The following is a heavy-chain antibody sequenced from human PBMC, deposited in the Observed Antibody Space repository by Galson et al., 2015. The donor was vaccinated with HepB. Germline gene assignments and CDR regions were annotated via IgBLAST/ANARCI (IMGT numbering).Heavy chain of an antibody. CDR1: GFTFSSYA. CDR2: ISYDGSNK. CDR3: ARGFHHCSSTSCEGAFDI. Sequence: SLRLSCAASGFTFSSYAMHWVRQAPGKGLEWVAVISYDGSNKYYADSVKGRFTISRDNSKNTLYLQMNSLRAEDTAVYYCARGFHHCSSTSCEGAFDIWGQGTMVTVSS. J-gene: IGHJ3*02. V-gene: IGHV3-30-3*01. D-gene: IGHD2-2*01.